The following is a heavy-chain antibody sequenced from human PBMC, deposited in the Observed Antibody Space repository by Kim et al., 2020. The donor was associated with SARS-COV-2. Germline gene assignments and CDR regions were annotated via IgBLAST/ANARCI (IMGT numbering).Heavy chain of an antibody. V-gene: IGHV1-18*04. J-gene: IGHJ6*02. Sequence: ASVKVSCKASGYTFTSYGISWVRQAPGQGLEWMGWISAYNGNTNYAQKLQGRVTMTTDTSTSTAYMELRSLRSDDTAVYYCARDDCSSTSCYFTYYYYYGMDVWGQGTTVTVSS. CDR3: ARDDCSSTSCYFTYYYYYGMDV. CDR1: GYTFTSYG. CDR2: ISAYNGNT. D-gene: IGHD2-2*01.